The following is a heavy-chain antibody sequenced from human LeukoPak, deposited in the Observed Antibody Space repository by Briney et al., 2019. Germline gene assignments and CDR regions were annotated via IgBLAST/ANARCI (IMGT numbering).Heavy chain of an antibody. V-gene: IGHV1-2*06. J-gene: IGHJ4*02. CDR3: ARVTYYGSGSPTKPVYYFDY. Sequence: ASVKVSCKASGYTFTSYGISWVRQAPGQGLEWMGRINPNSGGTNYAQKFQGRVTMTRDTSISTAYMELSRLRSDDTAVYYCARVTYYGSGSPTKPVYYFDYWGQGTLVTVSS. CDR1: GYTFTSYG. D-gene: IGHD3-10*01. CDR2: INPNSGGT.